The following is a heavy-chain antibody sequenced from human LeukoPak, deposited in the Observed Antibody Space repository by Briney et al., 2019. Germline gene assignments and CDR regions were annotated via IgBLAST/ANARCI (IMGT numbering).Heavy chain of an antibody. Sequence: GGSLSLSCAASGFTFSNYNMNWVRQAPGKGLEWVSVISSSSSYMYYADSVKGRFTISRDNAKNSLYLQMNSLRAEDTAVYYCARVSTAVSRAIDYWGQPTMV. CDR2: ISSSSSYM. V-gene: IGHV3-21*06. CDR3: ARVSTAVSRAIDY. CDR1: GFTFSNYN. D-gene: IGHD6-13*01. J-gene: IGHJ4*02.